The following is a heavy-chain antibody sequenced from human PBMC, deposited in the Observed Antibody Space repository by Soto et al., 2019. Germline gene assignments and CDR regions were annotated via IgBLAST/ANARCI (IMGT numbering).Heavy chain of an antibody. CDR1: GFTFSSYA. CDR3: ARVRGTISMVRGVTDY. D-gene: IGHD3-10*01. Sequence: QVQLVESGGGVVQPGRSLRLSCAASGFTFSSYAMHWVRQAPGKGLEWVAVISYDGSNKYYADSVKGRFTISRDNSKNTLYLQMNSLRAEDTAVYYCARVRGTISMVRGVTDYWGQGTLVTVSS. CDR2: ISYDGSNK. V-gene: IGHV3-30-3*01. J-gene: IGHJ4*02.